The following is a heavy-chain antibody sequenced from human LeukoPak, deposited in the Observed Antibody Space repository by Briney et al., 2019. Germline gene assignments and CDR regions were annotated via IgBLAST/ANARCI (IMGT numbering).Heavy chain of an antibody. D-gene: IGHD6-6*01. CDR1: GYTFTGYY. CDR2: ISPNSGAT. J-gene: IGHJ4*02. CDR3: AREGYSTSSGSLDY. Sequence: ASVKVSCKASGYTFTGYYMHWVRQAPGQGLEWMGWISPNSGATSFAQKFQGRVTMTRDTSISTAYMELSSLRSEDTAVYFCAREGYSTSSGSLDYWGQGTLVIVSS. V-gene: IGHV1-2*02.